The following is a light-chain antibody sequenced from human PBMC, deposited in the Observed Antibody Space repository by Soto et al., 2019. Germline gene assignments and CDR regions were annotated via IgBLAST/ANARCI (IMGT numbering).Light chain of an antibody. CDR2: EVS. J-gene: IGLJ1*01. Sequence: QSVPTXPPSASGSPGQSVTISCTGTSSDIGGYNYVSWYQQHPGKAPKLMIYEVSKRPSGVPDRFSGSKSGNTASLTVSGLQAEDEADYYCSSYAGSNWWVFGTGTKVTVL. V-gene: IGLV2-8*01. CDR1: SSDIGGYNY. CDR3: SSYAGSNWWV.